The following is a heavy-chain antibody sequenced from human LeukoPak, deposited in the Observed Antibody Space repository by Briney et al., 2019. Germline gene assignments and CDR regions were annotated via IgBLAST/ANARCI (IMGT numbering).Heavy chain of an antibody. V-gene: IGHV3-13*01. CDR2: IGTAGDT. Sequence: GGSLRLSCAASGFTLSSYAMHWVRQPAGKGLEWVSAIGTAGDTFYPGSVKGRFTISRDNAKNSLYLQMNSLRAEDTAVYFCAKAGLLWFGESWMDVWGQGTTVTVSS. CDR3: AKAGLLWFGESWMDV. CDR1: GFTLSSYA. D-gene: IGHD3-10*01. J-gene: IGHJ6*02.